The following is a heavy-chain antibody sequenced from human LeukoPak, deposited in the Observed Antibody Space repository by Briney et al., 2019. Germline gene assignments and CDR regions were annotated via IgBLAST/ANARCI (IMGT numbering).Heavy chain of an antibody. D-gene: IGHD3-3*01. V-gene: IGHV3-43*02. CDR3: TKDIYGVVSRSCVMDV. CDR2: ISTSGDST. CDR1: GFTFDNYA. Sequence: GGSLRLSCTSSGFTFDNYAMHWVRQAPGKGLEWVSLISTSGDSTTYADSVKGRFTISRDNSKNSLYLQMNSLRTEDTALYYCTKDIYGVVSRSCVMDVWGKGTTVTVS. J-gene: IGHJ6*03.